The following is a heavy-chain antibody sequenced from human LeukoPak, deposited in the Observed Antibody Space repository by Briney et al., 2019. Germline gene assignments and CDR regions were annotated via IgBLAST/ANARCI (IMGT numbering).Heavy chain of an antibody. Sequence: KASETLSLTCTVSGGSISSGSYYRSWIRQPAGKGLEWIGRIYTSGSTNYNPSLKSRVTISVDTSKNQFSLKLSSVTAADTAVYYCARATVRYYYDSSGYFSLSENAAFDIWGQGTMVTVSS. CDR2: IYTSGST. D-gene: IGHD3-22*01. J-gene: IGHJ3*02. CDR1: GGSISSGSYY. V-gene: IGHV4-61*02. CDR3: ARATVRYYYDSSGYFSLSENAAFDI.